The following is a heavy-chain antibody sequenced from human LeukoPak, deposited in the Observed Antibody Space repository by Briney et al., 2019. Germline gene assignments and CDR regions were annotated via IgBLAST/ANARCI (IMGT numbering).Heavy chain of an antibody. V-gene: IGHV3-53*01. Sequence: GGSLRLSCTVSGFTVSSNSMSWVRQAPGKGLEWVSFIYSDNTHYSDSVKGRFTISRDNSKNTLYLQMNSLRAEDTAVYYCAKIPQVATYTVPNFDYWGQGTLVTVSS. J-gene: IGHJ4*02. CDR2: IYSDNT. CDR3: AKIPQVATYTVPNFDY. D-gene: IGHD3-16*01. CDR1: GFTVSSNS.